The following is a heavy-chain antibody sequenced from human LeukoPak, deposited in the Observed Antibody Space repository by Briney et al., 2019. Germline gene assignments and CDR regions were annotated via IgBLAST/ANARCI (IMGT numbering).Heavy chain of an antibody. J-gene: IGHJ4*02. D-gene: IGHD3-16*02. CDR1: GGSFSGYY. CDR3: ARHAKYDYVWGSYRPFFDY. Sequence: SETLSLTCAVYGGSFSGYYWSWIRQPPGKGLEWIGEINHSGSTNYNPSLKSRVTISVDTSKNQFSLKLSSVTAADTAVYYCARHAKYDYVWGSYRPFFDYWGQGTLVTVSS. CDR2: INHSGST. V-gene: IGHV4-34*01.